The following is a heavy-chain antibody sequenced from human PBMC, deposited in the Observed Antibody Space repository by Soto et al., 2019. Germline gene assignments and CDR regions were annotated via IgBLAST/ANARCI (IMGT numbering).Heavy chain of an antibody. V-gene: IGHV3-23*01. J-gene: IGHJ6*02. D-gene: IGHD4-17*01. CDR1: GFTFSSYA. CDR3: AKFYYGDYSYYYYGMDV. Sequence: EVQVLESGGGLVQPGGSLRLSCAASGFTFSSYAMSWVRQAPGKGLEWVSALSGSGDSTRYADSVQGRCTISRDTSKHTLYLQMNSLRAEDTAVYYCAKFYYGDYSYYYYGMDVWGQGTTVTVSS. CDR2: LSGSGDST.